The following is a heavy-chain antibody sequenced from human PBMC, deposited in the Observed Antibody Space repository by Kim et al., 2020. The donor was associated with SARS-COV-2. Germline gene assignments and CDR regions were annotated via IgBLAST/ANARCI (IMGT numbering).Heavy chain of an antibody. CDR3: VAEIGGRSFDH. V-gene: IGHV3-30*04. Sequence: GGSLRLSCAASGFSFSSHALHGVRQAPGKGLEWVAHISYDGSHIAYPDSMKGRFTISRDDTKSTLYLQMNSLRPEDTAVYFCVAEIGGRSFDHWGQGALVTVSS. D-gene: IGHD2-15*01. CDR1: GFSFSSHA. CDR2: ISYDGSHI. J-gene: IGHJ4*02.